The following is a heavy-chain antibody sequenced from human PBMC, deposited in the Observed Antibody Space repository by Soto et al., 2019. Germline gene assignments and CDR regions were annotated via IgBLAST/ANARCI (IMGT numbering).Heavy chain of an antibody. D-gene: IGHD2-8*01. Sequence: QVQLVQSGAEVKNPGASVKVSCKASGYTFTRYGIGWARQAPGQGLAWMGWINTNNGKTNYAQNVQGRVTLTTDTSSSTVDMELRSLRSNDTSIYSFAMVDVYGTPITQDVWGQGTTVIFSS. J-gene: IGHJ6*02. V-gene: IGHV1-18*01. CDR1: GYTFTRYG. CDR2: INTNNGKT. CDR3: AMVDVYGTPITQDV.